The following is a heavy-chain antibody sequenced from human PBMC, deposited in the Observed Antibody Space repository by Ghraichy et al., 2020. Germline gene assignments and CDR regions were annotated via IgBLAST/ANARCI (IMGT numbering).Heavy chain of an antibody. V-gene: IGHV3-74*01. CDR2: INSDGSRT. CDR3: ARGLAVAGTGGNWFDP. D-gene: IGHD6-19*01. CDR1: GFTFSSCW. J-gene: IGHJ5*02. Sequence: GGSLRLSCAASGFTFSSCWMHWVRKAPGKGLVWVSSINSDGSRTSYADSVKDRFTISRDNAKNTLYLQMNSLRAEDTAVYYCARGLAVAGTGGNWFDPWGQATLVTVSS.